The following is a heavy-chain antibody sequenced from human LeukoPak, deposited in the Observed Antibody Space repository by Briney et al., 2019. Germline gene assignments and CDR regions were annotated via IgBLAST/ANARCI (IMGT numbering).Heavy chain of an antibody. D-gene: IGHD3-22*01. CDR1: GFTFSSYW. CDR2: ISGSGGST. J-gene: IGHJ4*02. V-gene: IGHV3-23*01. Sequence: PGGSLRLSCAASGFTFSSYWMSWVRQAPGKGLEWVSAISGSGGSTYYADSVKGRFTISRDNSKNTLYLQMNSLRAEDTAVYYCAKSNNYYDSSGPFDYWGQGTLVTVSS. CDR3: AKSNNYYDSSGPFDY.